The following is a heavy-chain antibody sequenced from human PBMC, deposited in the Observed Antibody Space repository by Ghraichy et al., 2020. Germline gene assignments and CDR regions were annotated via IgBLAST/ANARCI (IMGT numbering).Heavy chain of an antibody. CDR2: ISGSGSST. Sequence: SCAASGFTISNYAMSWVRQAPGKGLEWASTISGSGSSTYYTDSVKGRFTISRDNSKNTLYLQMNSLRAEDTAVYYCAKDRAQVTIFGVVTYDAFDIWGQGTMVIVSS. D-gene: IGHD3-3*01. CDR3: AKDRAQVTIFGVVTYDAFDI. J-gene: IGHJ3*02. V-gene: IGHV3-23*01. CDR1: GFTISNYA.